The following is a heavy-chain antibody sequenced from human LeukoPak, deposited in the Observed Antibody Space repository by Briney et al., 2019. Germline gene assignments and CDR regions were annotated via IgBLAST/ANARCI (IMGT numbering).Heavy chain of an antibody. J-gene: IGHJ5*02. CDR1: GYTFTGYY. D-gene: IGHD1-7*01. CDR2: INPNSGGT. Sequence: ASVKVSCEASGYTFTGYYMHWVRQAPGQGLEWMGWINPNSGGTNYAQKFQGRVTMTRDTSISTAYMELSRLRSDDTAVYYCASSPRVTGTTSYWFDPWGQGTLVTVSS. CDR3: ASSPRVTGTTSYWFDP. V-gene: IGHV1-2*02.